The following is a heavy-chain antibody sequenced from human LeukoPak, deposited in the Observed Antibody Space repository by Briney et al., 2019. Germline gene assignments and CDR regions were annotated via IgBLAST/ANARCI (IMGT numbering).Heavy chain of an antibody. D-gene: IGHD6-13*01. CDR2: IYNSGTIYYSGST. Sequence: SETLSLTCTVSGGSMSSSYWSWIRQPPGKGLEWIGYIYNSGTIYYSGSTNYNPSLLSRVTISVDTSKNQFSLKLSSVTAADTAVYYCASMPLSSSWYYFDYWGQGTLVTVSS. CDR1: GGSMSSSY. V-gene: IGHV4-59*12. J-gene: IGHJ4*02. CDR3: ASMPLSSSWYYFDY.